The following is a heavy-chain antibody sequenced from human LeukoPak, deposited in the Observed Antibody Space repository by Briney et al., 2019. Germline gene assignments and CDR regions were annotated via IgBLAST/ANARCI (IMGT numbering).Heavy chain of an antibody. CDR3: ARDAFTDSSGWYGLFDP. Sequence: PSETLSLTCTVSGGSISSYYWSWIRQPPGKGLEWIGYIYYSGSTNYNPSLKSRVTISVDTSKNQFSLKLSSVTAADTAVYYCARDAFTDSSGWYGLFDPWGQGTLVTVSP. CDR1: GGSISSYY. CDR2: IYYSGST. V-gene: IGHV4-59*01. J-gene: IGHJ5*02. D-gene: IGHD6-19*01.